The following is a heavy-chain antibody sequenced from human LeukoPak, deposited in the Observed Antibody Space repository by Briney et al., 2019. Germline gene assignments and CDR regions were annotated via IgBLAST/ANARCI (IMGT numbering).Heavy chain of an antibody. CDR3: ARGKGDFWSAPPADY. D-gene: IGHD3-3*01. V-gene: IGHV4-59*01. J-gene: IGHJ4*02. CDR1: GGSISSYY. CDR2: IYYSGST. Sequence: SETLSLTCKVSGGSISSYYWSWIRQPPGKGLEWIGDIYYSGSTNYNPSLKSRVTVSVHTSKNQFSLNLSSVTAADTAVYYCARGKGDFWSAPPADYWGQGSLVTVSS.